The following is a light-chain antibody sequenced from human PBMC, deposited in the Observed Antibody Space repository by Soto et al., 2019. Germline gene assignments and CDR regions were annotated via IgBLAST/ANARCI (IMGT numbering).Light chain of an antibody. Sequence: EIQMTQSPSSLSASVGDRGNITCRASQGISNYLAWYQQKPGKVPKLLIYAASTLQSGVPSRFSGSGSGTDFTLTISSLQPDDVATYYCQKYNSAPRTFGQGTKVEIK. CDR3: QKYNSAPRT. CDR2: AAS. V-gene: IGKV1-27*01. CDR1: QGISNY. J-gene: IGKJ1*01.